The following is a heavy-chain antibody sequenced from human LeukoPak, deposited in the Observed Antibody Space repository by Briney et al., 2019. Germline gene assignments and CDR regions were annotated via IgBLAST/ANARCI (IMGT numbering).Heavy chain of an antibody. CDR3: AREALPGYCSSTTCAFDY. CDR1: GFTFSSYA. D-gene: IGHD2-2*01. J-gene: IGHJ4*02. V-gene: IGHV3-30-3*01. CDR2: ISYDGSNK. Sequence: GGSLRLSCAASGFTFSSYAMHWVRQAPGKGLEWVAVISYDGSNKYYADSVKGRFTISRDNSKNTLYLQMSSLRAEDTAVYYCAREALPGYCSSTTCAFDYWGQGTLVTVSS.